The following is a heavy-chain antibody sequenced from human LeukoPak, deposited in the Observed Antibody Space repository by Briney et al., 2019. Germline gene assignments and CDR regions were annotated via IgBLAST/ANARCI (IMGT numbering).Heavy chain of an antibody. CDR2: ISGSGGST. J-gene: IGHJ4*02. CDR1: GFTFSSYA. CDR3: AKARIAAAGTPVDY. D-gene: IGHD6-13*01. Sequence: GGSLRLSCAASGFTFSSYAMSWVRQAPGKGLEWVSAISGSGGSTYYADSVKGRFTISRDNSKNALYLQMNSLRAEDTAVYYCAKARIAAAGTPVDYWGQGTLVTVSS. V-gene: IGHV3-23*01.